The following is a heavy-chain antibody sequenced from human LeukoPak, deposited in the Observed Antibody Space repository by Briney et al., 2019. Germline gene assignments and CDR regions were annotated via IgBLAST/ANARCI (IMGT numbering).Heavy chain of an antibody. V-gene: IGHV3-7*03. CDR3: ARSGMAVAATPWD. J-gene: IGHJ1*01. D-gene: IGHD6-19*01. CDR1: GFTFSDFW. CDR2: INQDGSEK. Sequence: PGGSLRLSCAASGFTFSDFWMTWVRQPPGRGLEWVAHINQDGSEKYSVGSVRGRFTISRDNVKNSLFLQNNILRAEDTAVYYCARSGMAVAATPWDWGQGTLVTVSS.